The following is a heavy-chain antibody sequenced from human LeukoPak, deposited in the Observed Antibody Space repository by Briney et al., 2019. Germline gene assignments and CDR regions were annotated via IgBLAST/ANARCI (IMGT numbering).Heavy chain of an antibody. J-gene: IGHJ4*02. V-gene: IGHV4-59*08. Sequence: SGTLSLTCTVSGVSIFSYYWNWIRQPPGQGLEWIGYTHYSGTTKYNPALESRVTISVDTSKSQFSLKLSSPTAADTAVYYCATGRSIRYFDYWGQGTLLSVS. CDR2: THYSGTT. CDR1: GVSIFSYY. CDR3: ATGRSIRYFDY. D-gene: IGHD3-9*01.